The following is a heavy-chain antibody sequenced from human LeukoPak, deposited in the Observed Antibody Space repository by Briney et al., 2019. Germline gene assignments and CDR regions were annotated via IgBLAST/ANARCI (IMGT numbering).Heavy chain of an antibody. CDR1: GFTFSRYY. V-gene: IGHV3-74*01. CDR3: ARAGHGDSRPYHYSMDA. J-gene: IGHJ6*02. Sequence: PGGSLRLSCEVSGFTFSRYYMYWVRQVPGKGLVWVSRLNGYGDYTDYEDSVKGRFTISRDNTKNTLFLQMNSLRADDTAVYYCARAGHGDSRPYHYSMDAWGQGTTVTVSS. D-gene: IGHD4-17*01. CDR2: LNGYGDYT.